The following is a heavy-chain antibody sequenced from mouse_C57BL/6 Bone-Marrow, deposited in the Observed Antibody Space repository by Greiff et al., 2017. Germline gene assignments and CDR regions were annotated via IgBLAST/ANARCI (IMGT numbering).Heavy chain of an antibody. D-gene: IGHD1-1*01. J-gene: IGHJ1*03. CDR1: GFTFSSYG. CDR2: ISSGGSYT. V-gene: IGHV5-6*01. Sequence: EVQRVESGGDLVKPGGSLKLSCAASGFTFSSYGMSWVRQTPDKRLEWVATISSGGSYTYYPDSVKGRFTISRDNAKNTLYLQRSSLKSEDTAMYYCARHGYYGSSYWYFDVWGTGTTVTVSS. CDR3: ARHGYYGSSYWYFDV.